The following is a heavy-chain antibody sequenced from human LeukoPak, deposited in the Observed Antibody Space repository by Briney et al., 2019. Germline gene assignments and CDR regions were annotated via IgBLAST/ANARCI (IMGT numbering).Heavy chain of an antibody. V-gene: IGHV1-46*01. CDR1: GYTFTSYY. CDR3: ARDLEGLAYCGGDCYPGNWFDP. J-gene: IGHJ5*02. Sequence: GASVKVSCKASGYTFTSYYMHWVRQAPGQGLEWMGIINPSGGSTSYAQKFQGRVTMTGDTSTSTVYMELSSLRSEDTAVYYCARDLEGLAYCGGDCYPGNWFDPWGQGTLVTVSS. D-gene: IGHD2-21*02. CDR2: INPSGGST.